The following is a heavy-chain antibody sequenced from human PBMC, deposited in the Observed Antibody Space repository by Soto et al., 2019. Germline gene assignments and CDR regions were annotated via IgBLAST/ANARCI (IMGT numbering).Heavy chain of an antibody. CDR2: IRPGGDGT. V-gene: IGHV3-23*01. CDR1: GFRFRTRA. Sequence: GGSLRLSCAASGFRFRTRAMSWVRQAPGKGLEWVASIRPGGDGTYYADSVKGRFAVSRDNSNVTLYLQMDSLRVEDTAIYYCTTHEEGAPWAGGFDSWGQGTLVTVS. J-gene: IGHJ5*01. CDR3: TTHEEGAPWAGGFDS. D-gene: IGHD1-26*01.